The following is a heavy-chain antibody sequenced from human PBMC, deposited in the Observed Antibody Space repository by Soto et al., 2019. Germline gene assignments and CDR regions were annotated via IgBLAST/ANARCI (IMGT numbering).Heavy chain of an antibody. CDR2: ISSSGSTI. D-gene: IGHD2-2*01. J-gene: IGHJ6*02. Sequence: QVQLVESGGGLVKPGGSLRLSCAASGFTFSDYYMSWIRQAPGKGLEWVSYISSSGSTIYYADSVKGRFTISRDNAKNSLYLQMNSLRAEDTAVYYCARYRYCISTSCPFPYYYYGMDVWGQGITVTVSS. CDR1: GFTFSDYY. CDR3: ARYRYCISTSCPFPYYYYGMDV. V-gene: IGHV3-11*01.